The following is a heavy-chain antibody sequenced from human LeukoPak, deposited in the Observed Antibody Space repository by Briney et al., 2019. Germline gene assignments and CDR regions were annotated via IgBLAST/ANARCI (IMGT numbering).Heavy chain of an antibody. Sequence: SETLSLTCTVSGGSISSGDYYWSWIRQPPGKGLEWIGYIYYSGSTYYNPSLKSRVTISVDTSKNQFSLKLSSVTAADTAVYYCARDPPYYGMDVWGQGTTVTVSS. CDR3: ARDPPYYGMDV. CDR1: GGSISSGDYY. CDR2: IYYSGST. J-gene: IGHJ6*02. V-gene: IGHV4-30-4*01.